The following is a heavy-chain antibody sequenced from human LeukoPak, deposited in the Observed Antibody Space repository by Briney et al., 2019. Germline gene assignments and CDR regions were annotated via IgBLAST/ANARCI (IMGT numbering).Heavy chain of an antibody. V-gene: IGHV1-18*01. CDR3: ARGGKNTIFGVVIIGFDY. CDR1: GYTFTSYG. CDR2: ISAYNGNT. Sequence: ASVKVSCKASGYTFTSYGISWVRQAPGQGLEWMGWISAYNGNTNYAQKLQGRVTMTRDMSTSTVYIELSSLRSEDTAVYYCARGGKNTIFGVVIIGFDYWGQGTLVTVSS. D-gene: IGHD3-3*01. J-gene: IGHJ4*02.